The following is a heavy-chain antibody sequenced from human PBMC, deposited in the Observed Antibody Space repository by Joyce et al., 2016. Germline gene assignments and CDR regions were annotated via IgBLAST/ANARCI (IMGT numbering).Heavy chain of an antibody. V-gene: IGHV3-30*18. CDR1: GLTLSNYG. J-gene: IGHJ4*02. D-gene: IGHD6-25*01. Sequence: QVQLVESGGGVVQPGRSLRLSCAASGLTLSNYGVHWVRQAPGKEQEWVAVISYDGIYKYYADSVKCRFTISRDNSKNTVFLEMNSLRTEDTAVYYCAKILTATYSSGWFLDYWGQGTLVTVSS. CDR2: ISYDGIYK. CDR3: AKILTATYSSGWFLDY.